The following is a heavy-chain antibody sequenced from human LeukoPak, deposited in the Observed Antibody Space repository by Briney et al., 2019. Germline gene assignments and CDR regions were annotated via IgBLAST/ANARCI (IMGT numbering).Heavy chain of an antibody. D-gene: IGHD3-10*01. CDR1: GGSISSYY. CDR2: IYYSGST. CDR3: ARDRPTSYYYGSGSLDY. Sequence: PSETLSLTCTVSGGSISSYYWSWIRQPPGKGLEWIGYIYYSGSTNYNPSLKSRVTISVDTSKNQFSLKLSSVTAADTAVYYCARDRPTSYYYGSGSLDYWGQGTLVTVSS. V-gene: IGHV4-59*12. J-gene: IGHJ4*02.